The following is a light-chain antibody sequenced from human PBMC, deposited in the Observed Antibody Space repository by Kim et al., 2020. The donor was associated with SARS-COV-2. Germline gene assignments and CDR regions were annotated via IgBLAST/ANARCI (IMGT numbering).Light chain of an antibody. CDR1: QSLVYSDGNIY. CDR2: KVS. J-gene: IGKJ2*02. CDR3: MKGTHWPRT. V-gene: IGKV2-30*01. Sequence: DVVMTQSPLSLPVTLGQPASISCRSSQSLVYSDGNIYLNWFQQRPGQSPRRLIYKVSNPDSGVPVRFSGSGSGTDFTLKISRMEAEDVGVYYCMKGTHWPRTFGQGTKLEI.